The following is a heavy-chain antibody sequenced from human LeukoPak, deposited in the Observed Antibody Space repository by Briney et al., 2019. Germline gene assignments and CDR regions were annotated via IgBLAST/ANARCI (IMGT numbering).Heavy chain of an antibody. J-gene: IGHJ3*02. CDR1: GYSISSGYY. CDR3: ARKGYDFWSGSMGSFDI. V-gene: IGHV4-38-2*02. CDR2: IYHSGST. Sequence: SETLSLTCTVSGYSISSGYYWGWIRQPPGKGLEWIGRIYHSGSTYYNPSLKRRVTISVDTSKNQFSLKLSSVTAADTAVYYCARKGYDFWSGSMGSFDIWGQGTMVTVSS. D-gene: IGHD3-3*01.